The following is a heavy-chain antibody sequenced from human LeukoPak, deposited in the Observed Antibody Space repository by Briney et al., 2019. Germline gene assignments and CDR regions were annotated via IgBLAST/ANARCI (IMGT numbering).Heavy chain of an antibody. CDR1: GYSFTGYY. J-gene: IGHJ5*02. D-gene: IGHD6-13*01. Sequence: ASVKVSCKASGYSFTGYYMHWVRQAPGQGLEWMGWINPKSGGTNYAQQFQGRITMTRDTSISTAYMELTSLRSDDTAVYYCARGSSSWYPGGWFDPWGQGTLVTVSS. CDR3: ARGSSSWYPGGWFDP. V-gene: IGHV1-2*02. CDR2: INPKSGGT.